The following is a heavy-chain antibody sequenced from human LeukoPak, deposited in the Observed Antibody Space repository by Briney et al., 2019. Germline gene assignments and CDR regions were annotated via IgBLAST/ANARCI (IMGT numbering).Heavy chain of an antibody. CDR3: ARGSGYCSGGSCYRWFDP. V-gene: IGHV1-8*01. CDR2: MNPNSGNT. Sequence: GASVKVSCKASGYTLSSYDIHWVRQATGQGLEWMGWMNPNSGNTGYAQKFQGRVTMTRNTSISTAYMELSSLRSEDTAVYYCARGSGYCSGGSCYRWFDPWGQGTLVTVSS. J-gene: IGHJ5*02. D-gene: IGHD2-15*01. CDR1: GYTLSSYD.